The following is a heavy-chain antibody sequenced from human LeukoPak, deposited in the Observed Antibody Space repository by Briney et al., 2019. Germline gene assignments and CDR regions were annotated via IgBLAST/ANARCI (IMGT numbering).Heavy chain of an antibody. CDR3: TTGFLVYDAFDI. CDR1: GFTFSSYG. CDR2: IRYDGINK. V-gene: IGHV3-30*02. D-gene: IGHD5/OR15-5a*01. J-gene: IGHJ3*02. Sequence: PGGSLRLSCAASGFTFSSYGMHWVRQAPGKGLEWVAFIRYDGINKYYADSVKGRFTISRDNSKNTLYLQMNSLRAEDTAVYYCTTGFLVYDAFDIWGQGTMVTVSS.